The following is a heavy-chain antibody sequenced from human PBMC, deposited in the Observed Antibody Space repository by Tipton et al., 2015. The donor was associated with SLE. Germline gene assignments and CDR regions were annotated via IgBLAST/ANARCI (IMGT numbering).Heavy chain of an antibody. J-gene: IGHJ4*02. CDR1: GGSISTYH. V-gene: IGHV4-59*12. CDR3: ARRHYSGPFDS. Sequence: TLSLTCTISGGSISTYHWSWLRQSPGKGLEWIGYIHHSGSINYNPSLRSQVTMSMDTSQNQFSLKLNSVTAADTAVYYCARRHYSGPFDSWGQGTLVTVSS. D-gene: IGHD5-12*01. CDR2: IHHSGSI.